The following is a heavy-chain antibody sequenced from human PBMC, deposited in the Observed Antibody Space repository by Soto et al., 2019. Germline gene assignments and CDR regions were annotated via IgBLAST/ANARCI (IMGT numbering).Heavy chain of an antibody. Sequence: QVQLVQSGAEGKKPGASVKVSCKASGYTFTGYYMHWVRQAPGQGLEWMGWINPNSGGTNYAQKFQGRVTMTRDTSISTAYMELSRLRSDDTAVYYCARDGGGEQLVSRWFDPWGQGTLVTVSS. CDR3: ARDGGGEQLVSRWFDP. CDR2: INPNSGGT. CDR1: GYTFTGYY. D-gene: IGHD6-6*01. J-gene: IGHJ5*02. V-gene: IGHV1-2*02.